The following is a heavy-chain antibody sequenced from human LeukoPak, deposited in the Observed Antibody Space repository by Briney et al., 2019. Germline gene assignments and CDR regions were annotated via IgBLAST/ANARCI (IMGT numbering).Heavy chain of an antibody. CDR1: GGSFSGYY. J-gene: IGHJ4*02. V-gene: IGHV4-34*01. CDR2: INHSGST. CDR3: ARDPRETRVFDY. D-gene: IGHD5-24*01. Sequence: SETLSLTCAVYGGSFSGYYWSWIRQPPGKGLEWIGEINHSGSTNYNPSLKSRVTISVDTSKNQFSLKLSSVTAADTAVYYCARDPRETRVFDYWGQGTLVTVSS.